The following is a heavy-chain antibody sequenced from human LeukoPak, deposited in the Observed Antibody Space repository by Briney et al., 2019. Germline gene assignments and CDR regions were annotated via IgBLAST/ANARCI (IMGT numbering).Heavy chain of an antibody. Sequence: ASVKVSCKASGYTFTGYYMHWVRQAPGQGLEWMGWINPNSGGTNYAQKFQGRVTMTRDTSISTAYMELSRLRSDHTAVYYCARLSTMQDAFDIWGQGTMVTVSS. CDR2: INPNSGGT. CDR3: ARLSTMQDAFDI. V-gene: IGHV1-2*02. J-gene: IGHJ3*02. D-gene: IGHD2/OR15-2a*01. CDR1: GYTFTGYY.